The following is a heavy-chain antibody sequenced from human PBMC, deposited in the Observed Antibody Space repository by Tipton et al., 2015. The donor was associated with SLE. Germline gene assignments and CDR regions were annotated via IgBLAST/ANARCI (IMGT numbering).Heavy chain of an antibody. J-gene: IGHJ4*02. Sequence: TLSLTCTVSGGSISSHYWSWIRQPPGKGLEWIGYIYYSGSTNYNPSLMSRVTISVDRSKNQFSLRLTSVTAADTALYYCASQNWNYFYWGQGTLVTVSS. CDR3: ASQNWNYFY. CDR2: IYYSGST. CDR1: GGSISSHY. V-gene: IGHV4-59*11. D-gene: IGHD1-7*01.